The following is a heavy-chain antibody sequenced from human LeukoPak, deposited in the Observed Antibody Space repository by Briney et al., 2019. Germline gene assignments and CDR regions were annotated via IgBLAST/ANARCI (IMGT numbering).Heavy chain of an antibody. Sequence: GGSLRLSCAASGFTFSSYEMDWVRQAPGKGLEWVSYISSSGSTIYYADSVKGRFTISRDNAKNSLYLQMNSLRAEDTAVYYCARIGESWPVTTYYFDYWGQGTLVTVSS. D-gene: IGHD4-17*01. CDR2: ISSSGSTI. CDR3: ARIGESWPVTTYYFDY. CDR1: GFTFSSYE. J-gene: IGHJ4*02. V-gene: IGHV3-48*03.